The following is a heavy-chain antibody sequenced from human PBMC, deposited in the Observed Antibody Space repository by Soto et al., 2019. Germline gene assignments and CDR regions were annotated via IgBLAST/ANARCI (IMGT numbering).Heavy chain of an antibody. Sequence: QVLLVQSGAEVKKPAASVKVSCKASGYTFISYGFSWLRQAPGQGLEWMGWISAYNGNTNYAQKLQGRVTMTTDTSTSTAYMELRSLRSDDTAVYYCARVELSCSGGSCFPEGYFQHWGQGTLVTVSS. V-gene: IGHV1-18*01. CDR1: GYTFISYG. J-gene: IGHJ1*01. CDR2: ISAYNGNT. CDR3: ARVELSCSGGSCFPEGYFQH. D-gene: IGHD2-15*01.